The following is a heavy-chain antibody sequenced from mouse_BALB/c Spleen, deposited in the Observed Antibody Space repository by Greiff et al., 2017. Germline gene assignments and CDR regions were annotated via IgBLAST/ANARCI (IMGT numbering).Heavy chain of an antibody. CDR1: GFTFTDYY. V-gene: IGHV7-3*02. CDR2: IRNKANGYTT. CDR3: ARRWLLYAMDY. Sequence: EVMLVESGGGLVQPGGSLRLSCATSGFTFTDYYMSWVRQPPGKALEWLGFIRNKANGYTTEYSASVKGRFTISRDNSQSNLYLQMNTLRAEDSATYYGARRWLLYAMDYWGQGTSVTVSS. D-gene: IGHD2-3*01. J-gene: IGHJ4*01.